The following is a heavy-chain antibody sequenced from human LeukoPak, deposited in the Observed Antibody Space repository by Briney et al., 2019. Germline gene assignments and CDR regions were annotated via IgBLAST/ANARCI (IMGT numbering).Heavy chain of an antibody. J-gene: IGHJ4*02. V-gene: IGHV3-23*01. Sequence: GGSLRLSCAASGFTFSSYSMNWVRQAPGKGLEWVSTISGGGGSTYYADSVKGRFTISRDNSKNTPYLQVNSLRAEDTAVYYCAKGGKWDVTPFDYWGQGTLVTVSS. CDR1: GFTFSSYS. CDR2: ISGGGGST. D-gene: IGHD1-26*01. CDR3: AKGGKWDVTPFDY.